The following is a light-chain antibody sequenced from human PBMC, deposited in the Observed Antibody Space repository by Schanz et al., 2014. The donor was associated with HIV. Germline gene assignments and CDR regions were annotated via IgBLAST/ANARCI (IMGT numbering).Light chain of an antibody. Sequence: DIQMTQSPSTLSASVGDRVTITCRASQNIGNWLAWYQQKPGKAPNLLIFAASTLKRGVPSRFSGTGSGTDFTLTISSLQPEDFATYYCQQANTFPPWTFGHGTKVEI. CDR3: QQANTFPPWT. CDR2: AAS. J-gene: IGKJ1*01. V-gene: IGKV1-12*01. CDR1: QNIGNW.